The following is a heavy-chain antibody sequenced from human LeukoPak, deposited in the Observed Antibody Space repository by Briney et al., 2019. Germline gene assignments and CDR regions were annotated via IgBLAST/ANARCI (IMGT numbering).Heavy chain of an antibody. CDR3: ARGVRWFDP. J-gene: IGHJ5*02. Sequence: PSETLSLTCAVSGGPIIASYWSWIRQPPGKGLEWIGYTHYSGTGNYNPSLKSRVTISIDTSKNRFSLRLTSVTAADTAVYYCARGVRWFDPWGQGTLVTVSS. D-gene: IGHD6-6*01. CDR1: GGPIIASY. V-gene: IGHV4-59*01. CDR2: THYSGTG.